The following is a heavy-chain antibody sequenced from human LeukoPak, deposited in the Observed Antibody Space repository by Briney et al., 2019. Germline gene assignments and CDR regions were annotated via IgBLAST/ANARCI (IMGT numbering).Heavy chain of an antibody. D-gene: IGHD1-1*01. CDR3: ARGAGPPDY. Sequence: SETLSLTCTVSGGSISSSSYYWGWIRQPPGKGLERIGSIYYSGSTYYNPSLKSRVTISVDTSKNQFSLKLSSVTAADTAVYYCARGAGPPDYWGQGTLVTVSS. CDR2: IYYSGST. V-gene: IGHV4-39*07. J-gene: IGHJ4*02. CDR1: GGSISSSSYY.